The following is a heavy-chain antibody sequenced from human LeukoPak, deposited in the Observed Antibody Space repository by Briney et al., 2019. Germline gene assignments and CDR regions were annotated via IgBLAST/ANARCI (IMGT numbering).Heavy chain of an antibody. CDR2: IYYSGST. D-gene: IGHD6-13*01. CDR1: GGSISSSSYY. Sequence: SETLSLTCTVSGGSISSSSYYWGWLRQPPGKGLEWIGSIYYSGSTYYNPSLKSRVTISVDTSKNQFSLKLSSVTAADTAVYYCASPSGIAAAGFDYWGQGTLVTVSS. V-gene: IGHV4-39*07. CDR3: ASPSGIAAAGFDY. J-gene: IGHJ4*02.